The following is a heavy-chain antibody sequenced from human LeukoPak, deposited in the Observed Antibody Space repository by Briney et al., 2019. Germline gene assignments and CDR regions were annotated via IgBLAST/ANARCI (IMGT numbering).Heavy chain of an antibody. CDR3: ARAGLYYYDSSGYPFDY. CDR1: GGTFSSYA. Sequence: SVKVSCKASGGTFSSYAISWVRQAPGQGLEWMGRIIPILGIANYAQKFQGRVTITAGKSTSTAYMELSSLRSEDTAVYYCARAGLYYYDSSGYPFDYWGQGTLVTVSS. J-gene: IGHJ4*02. V-gene: IGHV1-69*04. D-gene: IGHD3-22*01. CDR2: IIPILGIA.